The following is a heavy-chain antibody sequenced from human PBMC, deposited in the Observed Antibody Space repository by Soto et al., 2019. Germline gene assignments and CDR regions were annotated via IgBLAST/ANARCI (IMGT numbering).Heavy chain of an antibody. CDR2: IYYSGST. CDR3: ATALTTVTLFDP. V-gene: IGHV4-31*03. Sequence: QVQLQESGPGLVKPSQTLSLTCTVSGGSISSGGYYWSWIRQHPGKGLGWIGYIYYSGSTYYNPSLNSRVXXXVXXSKNQSPLKLSSVAAADTAVYYCATALTTVTLFDPWGQGTPVTVSS. J-gene: IGHJ5*02. CDR1: GGSISSGGYY. D-gene: IGHD4-17*01.